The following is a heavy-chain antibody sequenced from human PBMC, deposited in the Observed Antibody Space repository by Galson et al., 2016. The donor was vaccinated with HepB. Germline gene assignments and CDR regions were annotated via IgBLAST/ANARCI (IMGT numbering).Heavy chain of an antibody. CDR3: SRLRDYGNFDY. J-gene: IGHJ4*02. D-gene: IGHD4-17*01. V-gene: IGHV4-39*01. CDR1: GGSISSNNYY. CDR2: MYYTGST. Sequence: SETLSLTCTVSGGSISSNNYYWGWIRQPPGEGLEWLGTMYYTGSTYYNASLKSRVAISVDTSKNQFSLRLSSVTAADTAVYYCSRLRDYGNFDYWGQGTLVTVSS.